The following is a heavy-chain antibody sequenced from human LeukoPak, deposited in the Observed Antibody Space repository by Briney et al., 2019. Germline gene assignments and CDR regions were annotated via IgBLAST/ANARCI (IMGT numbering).Heavy chain of an antibody. V-gene: IGHV4-39*01. J-gene: IGHJ5*02. CDR3: ASQETRYSIAASET. CDR2: IYYSGNT. Sequence: SETLSLTCTVSGGSISSSSYYWGRIRQPPRKGLEWIGGIYYSGNTFYSPSLKSRVTISVDTSKNQFSLKLSSVTAADTAVYYCASQETRYSIAASETWGQGTLVTVSS. D-gene: IGHD6-13*01. CDR1: GGSISSSSYY.